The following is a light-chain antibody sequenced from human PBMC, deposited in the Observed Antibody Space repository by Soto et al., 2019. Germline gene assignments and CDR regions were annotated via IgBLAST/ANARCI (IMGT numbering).Light chain of an antibody. Sequence: DIQMTQSPSTLSASVGDGVTITCRASQSISNWLAWYQQKPGKAPKLLIFDASKLAGSVPSRFSGSGSGTEFTLTISSLQPDDFATYYCQQYYSYWTFGQGTKVEIK. J-gene: IGKJ1*01. CDR2: DAS. CDR3: QQYYSYWT. CDR1: QSISNW. V-gene: IGKV1-5*01.